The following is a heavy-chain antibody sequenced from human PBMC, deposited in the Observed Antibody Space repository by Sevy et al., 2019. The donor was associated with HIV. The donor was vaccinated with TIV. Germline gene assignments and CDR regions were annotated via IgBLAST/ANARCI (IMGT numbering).Heavy chain of an antibody. CDR1: GDTFSTYG. J-gene: IGHJ3*02. CDR3: AREGGVATTGDHDAFDI. CDR2: IIPIFGTP. Sequence: ASVKVSCKASGDTFSTYGLSWVRQAPGQGLEWMGGIIPIFGTPNYAQKFQGRVTITADESASTAYKELSSLRSEDTALYYCAREGGVATTGDHDAFDIWGHGTLVTVSS. D-gene: IGHD7-27*01. V-gene: IGHV1-69*13.